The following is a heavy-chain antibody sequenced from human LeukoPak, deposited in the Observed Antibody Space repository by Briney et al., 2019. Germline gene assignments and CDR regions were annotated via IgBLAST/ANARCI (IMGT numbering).Heavy chain of an antibody. CDR2: ISAYNGNT. J-gene: IGHJ5*02. Sequence: ASVKVSCKASGYTFTSYGISWVRQAPGQGLEWMGWISAYNGNTNYAQKLQGRVTMTTDTSTSTAYMELRSLRSDDTAVYYCAIGYYDFWSGYYTPYWFDPWGQGTLVTVSS. CDR3: AIGYYDFWSGYYTPYWFDP. D-gene: IGHD3-3*01. CDR1: GYTFTSYG. V-gene: IGHV1-18*01.